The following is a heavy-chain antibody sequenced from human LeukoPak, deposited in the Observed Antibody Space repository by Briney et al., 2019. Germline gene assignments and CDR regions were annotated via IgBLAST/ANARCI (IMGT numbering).Heavy chain of an antibody. Sequence: SVKVSCKASGGTFSSYAISWVRQAPGEGLEWMGRIIPILGIANYAQKFQGRVTITADKSTSTAYMELSSLRSEDTAVYYCARDGRYCSSTSCPNMADYWGQGTLVTVSS. V-gene: IGHV1-69*04. CDR1: GGTFSSYA. CDR3: ARDGRYCSSTSCPNMADY. J-gene: IGHJ4*02. D-gene: IGHD2-2*01. CDR2: IIPILGIA.